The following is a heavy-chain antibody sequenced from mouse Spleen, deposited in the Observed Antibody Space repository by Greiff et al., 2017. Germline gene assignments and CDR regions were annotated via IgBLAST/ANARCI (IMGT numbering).Heavy chain of an antibody. Sequence: QVQLQQPGAELVKPGASVKLSCKASGYTFTSYWMHWVKQRPGQGLEWIGEIDPSDSYTNYNQKFKGKATLTVDKSSSTAYMQLSSLTSEDSAVYYCASKRGGDWGQGTTLTVSS. CDR3: ASKRGGD. V-gene: IGHV1-69*02. J-gene: IGHJ2*01. CDR2: IDPSDSYT. CDR1: GYTFTSYW.